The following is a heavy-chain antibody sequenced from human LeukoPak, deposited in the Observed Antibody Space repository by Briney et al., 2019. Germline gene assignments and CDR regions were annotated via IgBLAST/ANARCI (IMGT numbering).Heavy chain of an antibody. V-gene: IGHV4-59*01. J-gene: IGHJ4*02. D-gene: IGHD3-10*01. CDR3: ARGSPYYGSGTLDY. CDR2: IYYSGST. CDR1: GGSISSYY. Sequence: SETLSLTCTVSGGSISSYYWSWIRQPPGKGLEWIGYIYYSGSTNYNPSLKSRVTISVDTSKNQFSLKLSSVTAADTAVYYCARGSPYYGSGTLDYWGQGTLVTVSS.